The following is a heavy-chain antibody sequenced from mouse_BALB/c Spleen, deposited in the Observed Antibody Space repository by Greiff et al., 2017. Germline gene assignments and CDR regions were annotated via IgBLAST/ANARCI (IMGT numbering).Heavy chain of an antibody. J-gene: IGHJ3*01. D-gene: IGHD2-1*01. CDR1: GYSITSDYA. CDR3: ARTNYGNLGFAY. V-gene: IGHV3-2*02. CDR2: ISYSGST. Sequence: VQLKESGPGLVKPSQSLSLTCTVTGYSITSDYAWNWIRQFPGNKLEWMGYISYSGSTSYNPSLKSRISITRDTSKNQFFLQLNSVTTEDTATYYCARTNYGNLGFAYWGQGTLVTVSA.